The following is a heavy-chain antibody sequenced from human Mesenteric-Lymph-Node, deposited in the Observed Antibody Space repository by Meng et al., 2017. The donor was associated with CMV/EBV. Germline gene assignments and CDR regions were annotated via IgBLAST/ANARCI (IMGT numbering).Heavy chain of an antibody. D-gene: IGHD5-24*01. CDR2: INPDNGNT. CDR1: GYMFKTFP. J-gene: IGHJ4*02. Sequence: KASGYMFKTFPMHWGRQAPGQSLEWMGWINPDNGNTKYSQRFLGRVTISRDTSASTAYLDLTTLTSEDTAVYFCAAGPGGYGYLIGNYWGQGTLVTVSS. V-gene: IGHV1-3*01. CDR3: AAGPGGYGYLIGNY.